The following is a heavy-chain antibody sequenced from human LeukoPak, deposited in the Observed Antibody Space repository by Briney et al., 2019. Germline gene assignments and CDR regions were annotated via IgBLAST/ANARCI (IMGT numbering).Heavy chain of an antibody. CDR2: MNPNSGNT. V-gene: IGHV1-8*02. Sequence: ASVKVSCKASGYIFTGYYMHWVRQAPGQGLEWMGWMNPNSGNTGYAQKFQGRVTMTRNTSISTAYMELSSLRSEDTAVYYCARLYSGYDVQDYWGQGTLVTVSS. D-gene: IGHD5-12*01. CDR3: ARLYSGYDVQDY. J-gene: IGHJ4*02. CDR1: GYIFTGYY.